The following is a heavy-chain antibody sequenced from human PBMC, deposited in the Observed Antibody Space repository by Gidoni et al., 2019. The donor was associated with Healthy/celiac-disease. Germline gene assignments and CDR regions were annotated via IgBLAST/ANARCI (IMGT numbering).Heavy chain of an antibody. CDR2: INPSGGST. CDR1: GYTFTSYY. CDR3: ARDRGGSYFHYYYGMDV. D-gene: IGHD1-26*01. Sequence: QVQLVQSGAEVKKPGASVKVSCKASGYTFTSYYMHWVRQAPGQGLEWMGIINPSGGSTSYAQKFQGRVTMTRDTSTSTVYMELSSLRSEDTAVYYCARDRGGSYFHYYYGMDVWGQGTTVTVSS. J-gene: IGHJ6*02. V-gene: IGHV1-46*01.